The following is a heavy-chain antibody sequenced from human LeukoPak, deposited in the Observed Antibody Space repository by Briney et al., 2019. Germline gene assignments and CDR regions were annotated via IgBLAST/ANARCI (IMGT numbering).Heavy chain of an antibody. CDR3: ARGLGYCSSTSCPYFDH. Sequence: GGSLRLSCAASGFTFSSYSMNWVRQAPGKGLEWVSSISSSSSYIYYADSVKGRFTISRDNAKNSLYLQMNSLRAEDTAVYYCARGLGYCSSTSCPYFDHWGQGTLVTVSS. V-gene: IGHV3-21*01. CDR2: ISSSSSYI. J-gene: IGHJ4*02. CDR1: GFTFSSYS. D-gene: IGHD2-2*01.